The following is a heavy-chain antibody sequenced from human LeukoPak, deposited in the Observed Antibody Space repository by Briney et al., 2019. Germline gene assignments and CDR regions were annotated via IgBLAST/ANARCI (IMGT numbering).Heavy chain of an antibody. Sequence: PSETLSLTCTVSGGSISSYYWSWIRQPPGKGLEWIGYIYYSGSTNYNPSLKSRVTISVDTSKNQFSLKLSSVTAADTAVYDCARLSVGYCSSTSCYFTSFSGLNPVFDYWGQGTLVTVSS. D-gene: IGHD2-2*01. CDR3: ARLSVGYCSSTSCYFTSFSGLNPVFDY. V-gene: IGHV4-59*08. J-gene: IGHJ4*02. CDR2: IYYSGST. CDR1: GGSISSYY.